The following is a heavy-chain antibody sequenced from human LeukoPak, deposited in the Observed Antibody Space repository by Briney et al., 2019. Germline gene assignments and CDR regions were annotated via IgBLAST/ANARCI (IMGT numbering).Heavy chain of an antibody. CDR1: GDSISSDS. Sequence: PSGTLSLSCTVSGDSISSDSWSWIRQPPGKGLEWLGYIQYSGTTKYNPSLRSRVAMSLDTSKNQVSLKLSSVTAADTAVYYCASTKYSGTYCLDYWGRGTLVTVSS. CDR3: ASTKYSGTYCLDY. V-gene: IGHV4-59*08. D-gene: IGHD1-26*01. J-gene: IGHJ4*02. CDR2: IQYSGTT.